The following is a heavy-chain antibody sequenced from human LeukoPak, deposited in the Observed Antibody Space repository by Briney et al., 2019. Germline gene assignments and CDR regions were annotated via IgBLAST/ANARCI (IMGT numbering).Heavy chain of an antibody. D-gene: IGHD2-2*01. CDR1: GFTFSSYA. CDR3: AKGLIKYRSSTSCLTFDY. V-gene: IGHV3-23*01. J-gene: IGHJ4*02. Sequence: SGGFLRLSCAASGFTFSSYAMSWVRQAPGKGLEWVSAISGSGGSTYYADSVKGRFTISRDNSKNTLYLQMNSLRAEDTAVYYCAKGLIKYRSSTSCLTFDYRGQGTLVTVSS. CDR2: ISGSGGST.